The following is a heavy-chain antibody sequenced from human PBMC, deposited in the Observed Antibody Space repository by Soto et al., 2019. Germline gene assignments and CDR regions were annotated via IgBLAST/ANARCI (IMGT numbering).Heavy chain of an antibody. V-gene: IGHV3-23*01. CDR3: DKNRGLSLSAFHI. CDR2: ISANGAVA. CDR1: GFTFSDYP. J-gene: IGHJ3*02. Sequence: GGSLRLSCTASGFTFSDYPLRWVRQAPGEGLEWVSAISANGAVAYYADSVKGRLTVSRDNSKNTLFLHMNSLRAEDTALYYCDKNRGLSLSAFHILGRVTMVTVSS.